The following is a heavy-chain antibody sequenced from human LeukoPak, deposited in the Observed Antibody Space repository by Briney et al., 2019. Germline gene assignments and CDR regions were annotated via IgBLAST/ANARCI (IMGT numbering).Heavy chain of an antibody. Sequence: ASVKVSRKASGYTFTSYGISWVRQAPGQGLEWMGWISAYNGNTNYAQKLQGRVTMTTDTSTSTAYMELRSLRSDDTAVYYCARDFVRFLEPNLLNYFDYWGQGTLVTVSS. J-gene: IGHJ4*02. D-gene: IGHD3-3*01. CDR1: GYTFTSYG. CDR3: ARDFVRFLEPNLLNYFDY. CDR2: ISAYNGNT. V-gene: IGHV1-18*01.